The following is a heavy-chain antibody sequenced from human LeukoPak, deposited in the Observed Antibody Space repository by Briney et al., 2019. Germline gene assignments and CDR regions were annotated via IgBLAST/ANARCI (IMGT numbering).Heavy chain of an antibody. CDR2: INQHGSEK. J-gene: IGHJ6*03. Sequence: ETLSLTCAVYGGSFSGYYWSWIRQPPGKGLEWVANINQHGSEKYYVDSVKGRFTISRDNAKNSVYLQMNSLRAEDTAVYYCARDDMTPYYMDVWGKGTTVTVSS. D-gene: IGHD2-15*01. CDR1: GGSFSGYY. CDR3: ARDDMTPYYMDV. V-gene: IGHV3-7*01.